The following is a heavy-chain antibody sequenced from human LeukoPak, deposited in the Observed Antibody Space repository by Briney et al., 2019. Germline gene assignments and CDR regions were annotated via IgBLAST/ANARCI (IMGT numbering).Heavy chain of an antibody. CDR3: ASPDYGSGSYSY. D-gene: IGHD3-10*01. CDR2: IYYSGST. CDR1: GGSISSSSYY. V-gene: IGHV4-39*01. J-gene: IGHJ4*02. Sequence: MASETLSLTCTVSGGSISSSSYYWGWIRQPPGKGLDWIGSIYYSGSTYYNPSLKSRVTISVDTSKNQFSLKLSSVTAADTAVYYCASPDYGSGSYSYWGQGTLVIVSS.